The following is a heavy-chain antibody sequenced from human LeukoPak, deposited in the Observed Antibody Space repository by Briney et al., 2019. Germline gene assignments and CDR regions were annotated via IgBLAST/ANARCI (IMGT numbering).Heavy chain of an antibody. V-gene: IGHV4-4*07. D-gene: IGHD6-13*01. CDR2: IYTSGST. Sequence: SETLSLTCTVSGGSISSYYWSWIRQPAGKGLEWIGRIYTSGSTNYIPSLKSRVTMSVDTSKNQFSLKLSSVTAADTAVYYCARGCSSSWYWYFDLWGRGTLVTVSS. J-gene: IGHJ2*01. CDR1: GGSISSYY. CDR3: ARGCSSSWYWYFDL.